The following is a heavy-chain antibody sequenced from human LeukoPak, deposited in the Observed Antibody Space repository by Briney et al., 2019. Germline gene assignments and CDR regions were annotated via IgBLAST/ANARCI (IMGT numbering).Heavy chain of an antibody. CDR2: IYYSGST. CDR3: ARESLAYCGGDCYSPFDL. J-gene: IGHJ2*01. D-gene: IGHD2-21*02. V-gene: IGHV4-59*01. CDR1: GGSISSYY. Sequence: SETLSLTCTVSGGSISSYYWSWIRQPPGKGLEWIGYIYYSGSTNYNPSLKSRVTISVDTSKNQFSLKLSSVTAADTAVYYCARESLAYCGGDCYSPFDLWGRGTLVTVSS.